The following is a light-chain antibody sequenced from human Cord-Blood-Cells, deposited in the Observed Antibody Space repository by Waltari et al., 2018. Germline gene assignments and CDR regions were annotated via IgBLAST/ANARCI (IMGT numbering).Light chain of an antibody. CDR1: QSIRSY. Sequence: DIKSTQSPSSLPAPVGDKVTITCRASQSIRSYLNWYQQKPGKAPKLLIYAASSLESGVPSRFSGSGSGTEFTLTISSLQPEDFATYYCQQCYSNPLTFGQGTKVEIK. V-gene: IGKV1-39*01. CDR3: QQCYSNPLT. CDR2: AAS. J-gene: IGKJ1*01.